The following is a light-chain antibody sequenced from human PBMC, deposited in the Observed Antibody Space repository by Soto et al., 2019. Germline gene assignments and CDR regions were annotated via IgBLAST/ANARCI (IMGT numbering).Light chain of an antibody. CDR3: CSYAGGSTLGNV. CDR1: SNDVGSYNL. V-gene: IGLV2-23*03. Sequence: QSALTQPASVSGSPGQSITISCTGTSNDVGSYNLVSWYQQHPGKAPRLMIYEGTKRPSGVSSRFSGSKSGNTASLTISGLQAEDEADYYCCSYAGGSTLGNVFGTGTKLTVL. J-gene: IGLJ1*01. CDR2: EGT.